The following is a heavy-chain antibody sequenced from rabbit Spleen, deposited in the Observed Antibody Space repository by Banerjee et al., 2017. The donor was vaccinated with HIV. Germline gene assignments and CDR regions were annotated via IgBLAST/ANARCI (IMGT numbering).Heavy chain of an antibody. J-gene: IGHJ2*01. Sequence: QSLEESGGDLVKPGASLTLTCTASGFSFSNSYYMCWVRQAPGKGLEWIACIYASSSVSNVYASWAKGRFTISKTSSTTVTLKMTSLTAADTATYFCARDSNDWCFDVWGQGTLVTVS. D-gene: IGHD4-1*01. CDR1: GFSFSNSYY. CDR2: IYASSSVSN. CDR3: ARDSNDWCFDV. V-gene: IGHV1S40*01.